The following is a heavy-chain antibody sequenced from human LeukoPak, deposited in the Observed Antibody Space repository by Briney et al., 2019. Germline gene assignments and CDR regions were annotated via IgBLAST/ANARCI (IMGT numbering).Heavy chain of an antibody. V-gene: IGHV4-61*02. D-gene: IGHD1-20*01. CDR2: IYTSGST. CDR3: AREASKTYNWNPTLSYYYYYMDV. CDR1: GGSISSGSYY. Sequence: SQTLSLTCTVSGGSISSGSYYWSWIRRPAGKGLEWIGRIYTSGSTNYNPSLKSRVTISVDTSKNQFSLKLSSVTAADTAVYYCAREASKTYNWNPTLSYYYYYMDVWGKGTTVTVSS. J-gene: IGHJ6*03.